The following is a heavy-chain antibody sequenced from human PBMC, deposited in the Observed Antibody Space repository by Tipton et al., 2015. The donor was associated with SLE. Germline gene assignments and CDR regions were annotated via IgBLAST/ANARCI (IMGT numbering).Heavy chain of an antibody. D-gene: IGHD5/OR15-5a*01. J-gene: IGHJ3*02. V-gene: IGHV4-39*07. CDR3: AGVSRDAFEI. CDR2: IYHSGST. Sequence: TLSLTCTVSGDSISSRGYYWGWIRQPPGKGLEWIGDIYHSGSTNYNPSLKSRVTISVDTSKNQFSLKLSSVTAADTAVYYCAGVSRDAFEIWGQGTMVTVSS. CDR1: GDSISSRGYY.